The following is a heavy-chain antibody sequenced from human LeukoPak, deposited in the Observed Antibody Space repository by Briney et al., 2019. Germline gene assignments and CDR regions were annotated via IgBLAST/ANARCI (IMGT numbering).Heavy chain of an antibody. J-gene: IGHJ3*02. V-gene: IGHV3-7*01. D-gene: IGHD6-13*01. CDR1: GITFSSYW. CDR3: ARDRRRIAAAGTEVEDAFDI. CDR2: IRQDGSEK. Sequence: GGSLRLSCAASGITFSSYWMSWVRQARGRGLEWVANIRQDGSEKYYVDSVKGRFTISRDNAKNSLYLQMNSLRAEDTAVYYCARDRRRIAAAGTEVEDAFDIWGQGTMVTVSS.